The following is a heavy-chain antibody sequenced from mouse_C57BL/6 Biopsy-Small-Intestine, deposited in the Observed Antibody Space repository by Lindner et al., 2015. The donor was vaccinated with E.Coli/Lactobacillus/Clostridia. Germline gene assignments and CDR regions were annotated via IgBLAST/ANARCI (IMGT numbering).Heavy chain of an antibody. CDR3: ARPLYYAMDY. V-gene: IGHV1-82*01. CDR2: TYPGDGDT. Sequence: VQLQESGPELVKPGASVKISCKASGYAFSSSWMNWVKQRPGKGLEWIGRTYPGDGDTNYNGKFKGKATLTADKSSSTAYMQLSSLTSEDSAVYFCARPLYYAMDYWGQGTSVTVSS. J-gene: IGHJ4*01. CDR1: GYAFSSSW. D-gene: IGHD6-1*01.